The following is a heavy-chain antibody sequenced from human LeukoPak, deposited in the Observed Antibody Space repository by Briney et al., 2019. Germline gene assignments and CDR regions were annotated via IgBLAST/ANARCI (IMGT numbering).Heavy chain of an antibody. CDR3: ARHGLGDVCPDY. J-gene: IGHJ4*02. V-gene: IGHV5-10-1*01. Sequence: GESLKISCKGSGYSFSSYWISWVRQMPGKGLEWMGRIDPSDSYTNYSPSLQGHVTISADKSISTAYLQWSSLKASDTAMYYCARHGLGDVCPDYWGQGTLVTVSS. CDR1: GYSFSSYW. CDR2: IDPSDSYT. D-gene: IGHD3-16*01.